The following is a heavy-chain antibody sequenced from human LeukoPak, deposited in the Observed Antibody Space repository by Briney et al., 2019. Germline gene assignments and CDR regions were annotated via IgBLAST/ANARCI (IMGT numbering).Heavy chain of an antibody. Sequence: GGSLRLSCTASGFTFSSHSMNWVRQAPGKGLEWLSYITSSSNSIFYADSVKGRFTISRDNAKRSLYLQMNSLRVEDTAVYYCARDRPESGYDNDYWGQGTLVTVSS. J-gene: IGHJ4*02. CDR2: ITSSSNSI. D-gene: IGHD5-12*01. CDR1: GFTFSSHS. CDR3: ARDRPESGYDNDY. V-gene: IGHV3-48*04.